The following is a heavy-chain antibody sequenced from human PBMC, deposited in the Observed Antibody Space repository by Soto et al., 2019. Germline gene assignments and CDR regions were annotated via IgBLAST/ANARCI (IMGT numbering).Heavy chain of an antibody. CDR2: ISADGKTM. CDR1: GFTFSSYW. V-gene: IGHV3-74*01. D-gene: IGHD6-13*01. J-gene: IGHJ4*02. Sequence: EVQLVESGGGLVQPGGSLRLSCAASGFTFSSYWMHWVRQVPGKGLEWVSQISADGKTMYYADSVKGRFSISRDNAKNTLYLQMNSLGVEDTAVYYCARENSGLVRGYDYWGQGSLVTVSP. CDR3: ARENSGLVRGYDY.